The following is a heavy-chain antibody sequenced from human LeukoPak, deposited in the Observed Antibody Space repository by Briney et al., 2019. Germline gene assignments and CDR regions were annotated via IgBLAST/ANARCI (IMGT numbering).Heavy chain of an antibody. CDR1: GFTFSSYW. CDR2: IKQDGSEK. V-gene: IGHV3-7*01. Sequence: PGGSLRLSCAASGFTFSSYWMSWVRQAPGKGLEWVANIKQDGSEKYYVDSVKGRFTISRDNAKNSLYLQMNSLRAEDTAVYYCAREIWSSSWSGDYYYYYMDVWGKGTTVTVSS. CDR3: AREIWSSSWSGDYYYYYMDV. J-gene: IGHJ6*03. D-gene: IGHD6-13*01.